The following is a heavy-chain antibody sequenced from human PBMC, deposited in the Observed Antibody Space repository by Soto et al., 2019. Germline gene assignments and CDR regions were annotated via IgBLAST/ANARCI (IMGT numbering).Heavy chain of an antibody. CDR2: IKQDGREK. J-gene: IGHJ4*02. V-gene: IGHV3-7*01. D-gene: IGHD3-16*01. CDR3: ARVIGLGADY. CDR1: GFTFSSYW. Sequence: EVQLVESGGGLVQPGGSLRLSCAASGFTFSSYWMSWVRQAPGKGLEWVANIKQDGREKYYVDSVKGRFNISRDNSNNSLYLQMNSRRAEDTAGYYFARVIGLGADYWGQGTLVTVSS.